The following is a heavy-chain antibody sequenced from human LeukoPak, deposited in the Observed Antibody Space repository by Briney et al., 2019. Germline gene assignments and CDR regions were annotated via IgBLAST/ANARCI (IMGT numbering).Heavy chain of an antibody. D-gene: IGHD3-22*01. CDR1: GYTSTSYG. CDR3: ARDWNYYDSSDVFDI. V-gene: IGHV1-18*01. CDR2: ISAYNGNT. J-gene: IGHJ3*02. Sequence: GASVKVSCKASGYTSTSYGISWVRQAPGQGLEWMGWISAYNGNTNYAQKLQGRVTMTTDTSTSTAYMELRSLRSDDTAVYYCARDWNYYDSSDVFDIWGQGTLVTVSS.